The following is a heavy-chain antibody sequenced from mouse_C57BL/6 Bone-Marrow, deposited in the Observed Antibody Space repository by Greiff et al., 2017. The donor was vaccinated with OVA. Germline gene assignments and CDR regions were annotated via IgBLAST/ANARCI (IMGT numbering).Heavy chain of an antibody. Sequence: EVKLMESGGGLVQPGGSLKLSCAASGFTFSDYYMYWVRQTPEKRLEWVAYISNGGGSTYYPDTVKGRFTISRDNAKNTLYLQMSRLKSEDTAMYYCARQTQFAYWGQGTLVTVSA. V-gene: IGHV5-12*01. CDR1: GFTFSDYY. CDR3: ARQTQFAY. J-gene: IGHJ3*01. CDR2: ISNGGGST.